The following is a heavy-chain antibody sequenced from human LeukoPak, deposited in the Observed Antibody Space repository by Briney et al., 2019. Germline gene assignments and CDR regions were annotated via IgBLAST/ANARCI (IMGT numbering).Heavy chain of an antibody. D-gene: IGHD3-16*02. V-gene: IGHV1-8*02. J-gene: IGHJ5*02. CDR1: GYTFTSYD. CDR3: ARDYDYVWGSYRRNWFDP. CDR2: MNPNSGNT. Sequence: RASVKVSCRASGYTFTSYDINWVRQATGQGLEWMGWMNPNSGNTGYAHKLQGRITMTTDTSTSTAYMELRSLRSDDTAVYYCARDYDYVWGSYRRNWFDPWGQGTLVTVSS.